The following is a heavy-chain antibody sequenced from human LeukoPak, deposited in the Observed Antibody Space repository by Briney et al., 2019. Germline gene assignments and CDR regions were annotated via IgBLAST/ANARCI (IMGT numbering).Heavy chain of an antibody. V-gene: IGHV3-23*01. CDR3: AVAGTWQIVDY. Sequence: GGSLRLSCEASGFTFSSYAMSWVRQAPGKGLEWVSAISGSGGSTYYADSVKGRFTISRDNSKNTLYLQMNSLRAEDTAVYYCAVAGTWQIVDYWGQGTLVTVSS. D-gene: IGHD6-19*01. CDR1: GFTFSSYA. J-gene: IGHJ4*02. CDR2: ISGSGGST.